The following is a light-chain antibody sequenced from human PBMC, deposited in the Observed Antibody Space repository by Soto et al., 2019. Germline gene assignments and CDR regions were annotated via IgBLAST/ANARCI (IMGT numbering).Light chain of an antibody. V-gene: IGKV3-20*01. J-gene: IGKJ5*01. CDR2: GAS. Sequence: EIVLTQSPGTLSLSPGERATLSCRASQSVSISYLAWYQQKSGQAPRPLIYGASSRATGIPDRFSGTGSETDFTLTISRLEPEDFAVYYCQQYDNSPITFGQGTRLEIK. CDR1: QSVSISY. CDR3: QQYDNSPIT.